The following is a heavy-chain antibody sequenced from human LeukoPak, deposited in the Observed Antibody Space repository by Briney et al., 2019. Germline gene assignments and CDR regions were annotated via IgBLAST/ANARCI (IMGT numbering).Heavy chain of an antibody. J-gene: IGHJ5*02. Sequence: SETLSLTCSVSGGSISLSYYYWGWIRQPPVKALEWIGSVYYSGTTSYNPSLKSRVTISVDMSKNHFSLKLSSVTAADTAVYYCARHSGGTYYVNFDPWGQGTLVTVSS. D-gene: IGHD1-26*01. CDR3: ARHSGGTYYVNFDP. V-gene: IGHV4-39*01. CDR1: GGSISLSYYY. CDR2: VYYSGTT.